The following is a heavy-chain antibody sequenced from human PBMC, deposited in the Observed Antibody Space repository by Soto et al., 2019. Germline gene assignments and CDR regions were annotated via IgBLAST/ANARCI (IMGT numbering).Heavy chain of an antibody. Sequence: QVQLVESGGGVVQPGTSLRLSCAASGFIFSDYDMYWVRQAPGRGLEWVAVISFDGSRKYYGDSVKGRFTISRDSXRXXVYLQMNSLRVEDTAVYYCAKDKAKVAPVNWGGDSWGQGTLVTVSS. CDR1: GFIFSDYD. CDR3: AKDKAKVAPVNWGGDS. V-gene: IGHV3-30*18. J-gene: IGHJ4*02. CDR2: ISFDGSRK. D-gene: IGHD2-21*01.